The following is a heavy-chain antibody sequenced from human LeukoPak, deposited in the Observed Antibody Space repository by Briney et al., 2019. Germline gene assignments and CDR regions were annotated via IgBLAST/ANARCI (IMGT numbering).Heavy chain of an antibody. D-gene: IGHD3-22*01. CDR2: IYHSGST. CDR3: ARARYYYDSSGYGFDY. J-gene: IGHJ4*02. Sequence: SETLSLTCTVSGGSISSSSYYWGWIRQPPGKGLEWIGSIYHSGSTYYNPSLKSRVTISVDTSKNQFSLKLSSVTAADTAVYYCARARYYYDSSGYGFDYWGQGTLVTVSS. CDR1: GGSISSSSYY. V-gene: IGHV4-39*01.